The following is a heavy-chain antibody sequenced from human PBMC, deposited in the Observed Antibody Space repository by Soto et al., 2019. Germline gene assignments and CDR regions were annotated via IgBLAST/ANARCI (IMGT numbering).Heavy chain of an antibody. CDR1: GGSFSGYY. Sequence: SETLSLTCAVYGGSFSGYYWSWIRQPPGKGLEWIGEINHRGSTNYDPSLTSRVTISVDTSKHQFSLKLSSVTAADTAVYYCAKKSRSFWSGYFDYWGQGTLVTVSS. CDR2: INHRGST. D-gene: IGHD3-3*01. J-gene: IGHJ4*02. CDR3: AKKSRSFWSGYFDY. V-gene: IGHV4-34*01.